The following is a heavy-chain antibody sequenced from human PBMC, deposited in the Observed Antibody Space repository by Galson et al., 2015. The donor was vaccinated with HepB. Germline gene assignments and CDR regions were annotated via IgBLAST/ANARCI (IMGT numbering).Heavy chain of an antibody. D-gene: IGHD5-12*01. V-gene: IGHV3-30*03. CDR1: GFAFNNYG. Sequence: SLRLSCAASGFAFNNYGMHWVRQAPGKGLEWVAVISYDGSNEHYADSVKGRFTISRDNSKNTLYLQMNSLRAEDTAVYYCALLIYGMDVWGQGTMVTVSS. CDR2: ISYDGSNE. CDR3: ALLIYGMDV. J-gene: IGHJ6*02.